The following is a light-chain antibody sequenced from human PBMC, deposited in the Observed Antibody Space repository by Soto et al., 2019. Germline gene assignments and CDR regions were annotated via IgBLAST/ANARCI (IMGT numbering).Light chain of an antibody. J-gene: IGKJ2*01. CDR3: QQSYSTPT. CDR2: ATS. Sequence: DIKMTQSPSSLSASVGDRVTITCQASQSISSYLNWYQQKPGKAPKLLIYATSSLQSGVPSRFSGSGSGTDFTLTISSLQPEDFATYYCQQSYSTPTFGQGTKLEIK. CDR1: QSISSY. V-gene: IGKV1-39*01.